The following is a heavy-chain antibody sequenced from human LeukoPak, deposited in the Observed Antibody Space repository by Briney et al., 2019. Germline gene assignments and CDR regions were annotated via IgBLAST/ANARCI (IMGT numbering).Heavy chain of an antibody. V-gene: IGHV4-39*01. CDR1: GGSISSSSYY. CDR2: IYYSGST. J-gene: IGHJ4*02. D-gene: IGHD3-10*01. CDR3: ARLSITMVRGVIITDDY. Sequence: SETLSLTCTVSGGSISSSSYYWGWIRQPPGKGLEWIGSIYYSGSTYYNPSLKSRVTISVDTSKNQFSLKLSSVTAADTAVYHCARLSITMVRGVIITDDYWGQGTLVTVSS.